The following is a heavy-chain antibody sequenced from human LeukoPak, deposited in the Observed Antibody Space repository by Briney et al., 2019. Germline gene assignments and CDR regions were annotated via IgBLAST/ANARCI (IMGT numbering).Heavy chain of an antibody. Sequence: SETLSLTCTVSGGSISTYYWSWIRQPPGKGLEWIGYISYSGSTNYNPSLKSRVIISVDTSKNQFSLKLSSATAADTAVYYCARLDYYHFDYWGQGTVVTVSS. CDR1: GGSISTYY. CDR2: ISYSGST. D-gene: IGHD3-22*01. V-gene: IGHV4-59*01. J-gene: IGHJ4*02. CDR3: ARLDYYHFDY.